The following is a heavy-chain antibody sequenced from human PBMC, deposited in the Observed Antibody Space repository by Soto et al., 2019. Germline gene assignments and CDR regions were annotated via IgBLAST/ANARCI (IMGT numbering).Heavy chain of an antibody. V-gene: IGHV1-18*01. J-gene: IGHJ6*02. Sequence: QVQLVQSGAEVKKPGASVKVSCKASGYTFTSYGISWVRQAPGQGLEWMGWISAYNGNTNYAQKLQGRVTMTTDTSTGTAYMELRSLRSDDTAVYYCARGGPVRGVKTVYYYYSGMDVWGQGTTVTVSS. CDR2: ISAYNGNT. CDR3: ARGGPVRGVKTVYYYYSGMDV. CDR1: GYTFTSYG. D-gene: IGHD3-10*01.